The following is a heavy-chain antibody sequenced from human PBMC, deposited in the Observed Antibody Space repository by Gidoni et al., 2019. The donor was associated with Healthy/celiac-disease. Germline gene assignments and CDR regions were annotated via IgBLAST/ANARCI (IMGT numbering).Heavy chain of an antibody. Sequence: EVQLVESGGGLVKPGGSIRLSCAASGFTFSNAWMSWVRQAPGKGLEWVGRIKSKTDGGTTDYAAPVKGRFTISRDDSKNTLYLQMNSLKTEDTAVYYCTTELYSNYDNWFDPWGQGTLVTVSS. CDR3: TTELYSNYDNWFDP. CDR2: IKSKTDGGTT. D-gene: IGHD4-4*01. J-gene: IGHJ5*02. CDR1: GFTFSNAW. V-gene: IGHV3-15*01.